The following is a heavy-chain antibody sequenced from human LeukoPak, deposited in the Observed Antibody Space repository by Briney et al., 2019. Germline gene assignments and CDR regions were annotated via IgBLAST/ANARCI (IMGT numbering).Heavy chain of an antibody. CDR3: ARAALPKVVPAAPYNWFDP. D-gene: IGHD2-2*01. CDR1: GYTFTSYG. J-gene: IGHJ5*02. V-gene: IGHV1-18*01. CDR2: ISAYNGNT. Sequence: ASVKVSCKASGYTFTSYGISWVRQAPGQGLEWMGWISAYNGNTNYAQKLQGRVTMTTDTSTSTAYMELRSLRSDDTAVYYCARAALPKVVPAAPYNWFDPWGRGTLVTVSS.